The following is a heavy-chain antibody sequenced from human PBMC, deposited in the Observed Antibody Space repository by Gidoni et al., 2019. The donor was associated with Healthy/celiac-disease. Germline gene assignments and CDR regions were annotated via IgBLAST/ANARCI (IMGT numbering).Heavy chain of an antibody. J-gene: IGHJ6*02. Sequence: EVQLLESGGGLVQPGGSLRLSCAASGFTFSRYAMSWVRQAPGKGLEWVSAISGSGGSTYYADSVKGQFTISRDNSKNTLYLQMNSLRAEDTAVYYCAKYSGSPYYYYGMDVWGQGTTVTVSS. D-gene: IGHD1-26*01. V-gene: IGHV3-23*01. CDR2: ISGSGGST. CDR3: AKYSGSPYYYYGMDV. CDR1: GFTFSRYA.